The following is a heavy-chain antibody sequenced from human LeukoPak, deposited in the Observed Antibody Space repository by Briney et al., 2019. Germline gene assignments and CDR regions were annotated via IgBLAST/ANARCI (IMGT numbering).Heavy chain of an antibody. J-gene: IGHJ4*02. Sequence: GGSLRLSCAASGFTFSSYWMSWVRQAPGKGLEWVANIKKDGSEKYYVDSVKGRFTISRDNAKKSLYLQMNSLKTDDTAVYYCTRDGYGDYLSGSFDYWGQGTLVTVSS. CDR3: TRDGYGDYLSGSFDY. CDR2: IKKDGSEK. D-gene: IGHD4-17*01. V-gene: IGHV3-7*03. CDR1: GFTFSSYW.